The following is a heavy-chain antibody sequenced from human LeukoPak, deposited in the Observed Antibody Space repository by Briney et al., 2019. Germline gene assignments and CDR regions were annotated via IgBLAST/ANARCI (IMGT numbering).Heavy chain of an antibody. D-gene: IGHD5-24*01. CDR3: ARLVKRWLQPYYYYYMDV. J-gene: IGHJ6*03. Sequence: PSKTLSLTCDVDGGSFSGFYWSWIRQPPGKGLEWIGEISYSGSTNYNSSLKSRATISADTSKNQFSLKLRSVTAADTAVYFCARLVKRWLQPYYYYYMDVWGKGTTV. V-gene: IGHV4-34*01. CDR2: ISYSGST. CDR1: GGSFSGFY.